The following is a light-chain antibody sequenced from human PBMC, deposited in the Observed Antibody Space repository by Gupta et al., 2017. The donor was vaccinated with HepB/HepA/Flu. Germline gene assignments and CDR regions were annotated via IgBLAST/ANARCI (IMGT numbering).Light chain of an antibody. CDR3: QQTSVVPWT. V-gene: IGKV6-21*01. CDR2: YAS. J-gene: IGKJ1*01. Sequence: EIVLTQSPDFQSVTPKEKVTITCRATQSIGSSLHWYQHKPNQSPKLLIKYASQSFSGVPSRFSGSGSGTDFTLTINSLEAEDAATYFCQQTSVVPWTFGQGTKGEIK. CDR1: QSIGSS.